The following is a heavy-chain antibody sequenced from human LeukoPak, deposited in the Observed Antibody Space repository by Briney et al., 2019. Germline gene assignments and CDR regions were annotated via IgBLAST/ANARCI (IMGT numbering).Heavy chain of an antibody. CDR1: GFTFSSYS. D-gene: IGHD3-22*01. V-gene: IGHV3-21*01. CDR2: ISSIRSDI. CDR3: SREHSGGGNYYDSRGYYRSFVQ. J-gene: IGHJ1*01. Sequence: PGGALRLSCAPSGFTFSSYSMNWVGQAPGRGLEWVSYISSIRSDIYYAHSPKGRFTISRDNAKNSLFLQMSSLSGGDTALYFCSREHSGGGNYYDSRGYYRSFVQWGRGPPVSVSS.